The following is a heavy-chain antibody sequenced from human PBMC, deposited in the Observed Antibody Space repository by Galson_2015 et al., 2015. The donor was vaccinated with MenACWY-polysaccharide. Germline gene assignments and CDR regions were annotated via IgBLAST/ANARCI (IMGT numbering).Heavy chain of an antibody. Sequence: SLRLSCAASGFSLGAWYMSWIRQAPGKGLEWLSYISKSGDSIYYGDSVTGRFAISRDNAKNSLYLQLNSLEVEDTAIYYCARGHYGLDVWGQGTTVTVSS. CDR1: GFSLGAWY. CDR3: ARGHYGLDV. J-gene: IGHJ6*02. CDR2: ISKSGDSI. V-gene: IGHV3-11*01.